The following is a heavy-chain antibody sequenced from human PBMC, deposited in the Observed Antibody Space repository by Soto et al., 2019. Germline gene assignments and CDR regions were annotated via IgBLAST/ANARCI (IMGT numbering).Heavy chain of an antibody. CDR2: MNSDGSST. J-gene: IGHJ4*02. CDR3: ARELGNCRATSCADH. V-gene: IGHV3-74*01. D-gene: IGHD2-2*01. Sequence: EVQLVESGGDLVQPGGSVRLSCVASGFTFRNFWMHWVRQAPGKGLVWVSRMNSDGSSTNYADFVKGRFTISRDNAKNTVYLEMNSLRVEDMGVYFCARELGNCRATSCADHWGQGTLVTVSS. CDR1: GFTFRNFW.